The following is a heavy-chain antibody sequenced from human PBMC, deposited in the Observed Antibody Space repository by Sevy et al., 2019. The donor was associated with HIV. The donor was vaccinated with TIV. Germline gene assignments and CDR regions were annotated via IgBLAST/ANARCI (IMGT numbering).Heavy chain of an antibody. D-gene: IGHD6-19*01. Sequence: GGSLRLSCAASGFTFSTYNMNWVRQAPGKGLEWISYITSSSSTISYADSVKGRFTISRDNAKNSLYLQMNSLRDEDTAIYYCARDLGSGWTRPYYFDYWGQGTLVTVSS. J-gene: IGHJ4*02. CDR1: GFTFSTYN. CDR2: ITSSSSTI. V-gene: IGHV3-48*02. CDR3: ARDLGSGWTRPYYFDY.